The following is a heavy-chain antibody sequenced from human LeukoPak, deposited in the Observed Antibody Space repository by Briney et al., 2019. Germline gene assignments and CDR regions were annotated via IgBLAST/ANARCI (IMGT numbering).Heavy chain of an antibody. J-gene: IGHJ6*03. CDR2: IYTSGST. Sequence: SETLSLTCTVSGGSISSGSYYWSWIRQPAGKGLEWIGRIYTSGSTTYNPSLKSRVTMSVDTSKNQFSLKVSSVTAADTAVYYCARVFDSGSQAYFYYMDVWGKGTTVTIFS. D-gene: IGHD3-10*01. CDR1: GGSISSGSYY. CDR3: ARVFDSGSQAYFYYMDV. V-gene: IGHV4-61*02.